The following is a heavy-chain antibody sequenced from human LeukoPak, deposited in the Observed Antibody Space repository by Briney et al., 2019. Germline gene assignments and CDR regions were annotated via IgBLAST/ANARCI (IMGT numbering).Heavy chain of an antibody. V-gene: IGHV3-21*01. Sequence: GGSLRLSCAASGLTVSSSYMSWVRQAPGKGLEWVSCVSSTSSFIYYADSVKGRFTISRDNAKNSLYLQMNSLRAEDTAVYYCARDYFSRAALLGYFDLWGRGTLVTVSS. CDR1: GLTVSSSY. CDR2: VSSTSSFI. D-gene: IGHD2-15*01. CDR3: ARDYFSRAALLGYFDL. J-gene: IGHJ2*01.